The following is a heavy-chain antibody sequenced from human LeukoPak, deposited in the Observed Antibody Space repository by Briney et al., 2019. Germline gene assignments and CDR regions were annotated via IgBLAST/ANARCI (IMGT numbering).Heavy chain of an antibody. J-gene: IGHJ6*03. D-gene: IGHD2-2*01. CDR1: GGSISSYY. CDR2: IYYSGST. Sequence: SETLSLTCTVSGGSISSYYWSWIRQPPGKGLEWIGYIYYSGSTNYNPSLKSRVTISVDKSKNQFSLKLSSVTAADTAVYYCARAPAAIPGGYYYYYMDVWGKGTTVTVSS. V-gene: IGHV4-59*01. CDR3: ARAPAAIPGGYYYYYMDV.